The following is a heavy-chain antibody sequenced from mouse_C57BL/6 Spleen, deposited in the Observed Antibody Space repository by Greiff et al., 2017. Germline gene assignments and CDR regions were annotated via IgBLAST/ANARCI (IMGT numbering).Heavy chain of an antibody. V-gene: IGHV1-50*01. Sequence: VQLQQPGAELVKPGASVKLSCKASGYTFTSYWMQWVKQRPGQGLAWIGEIDPSDSYTNYNQKFKGKATLTVDTSSSTAYMQLSSLTSEDSAVYYCARFNYYGSSSYYFDYWGQGTTLTVAS. CDR2: IDPSDSYT. CDR3: ARFNYYGSSSYYFDY. CDR1: GYTFTSYW. D-gene: IGHD1-1*01. J-gene: IGHJ2*01.